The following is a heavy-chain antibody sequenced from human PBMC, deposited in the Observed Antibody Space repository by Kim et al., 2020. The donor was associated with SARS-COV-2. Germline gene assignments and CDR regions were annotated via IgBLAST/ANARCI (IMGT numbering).Heavy chain of an antibody. V-gene: IGHV3-33*01. J-gene: IGHJ6*04. Sequence: GGSLRLSCAASGFSFSNYGIHWVRQAPGKGLEWVAVIWNDGSQTFHAESVKGRFTISRDNSKNTLYLQMNSLRVEDTTVYYCARDKYYGSGKYGAYYGMDVWRKGTTVTVST. D-gene: IGHD3-10*01. CDR1: GFSFSNYG. CDR3: ARDKYYGSGKYGAYYGMDV. CDR2: IWNDGSQT.